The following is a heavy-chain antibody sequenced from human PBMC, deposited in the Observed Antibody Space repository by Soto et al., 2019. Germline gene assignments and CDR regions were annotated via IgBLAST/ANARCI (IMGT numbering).Heavy chain of an antibody. CDR2: ITFSGNTV. V-gene: IGHV3-11*01. CDR3: ARVSWREKYGMDV. Sequence: KPEGSLRLSCAASGFTFSDSYMSWIRQAPGKGLEWISYITFSGNTVYYADSLKGRFTISRDNAKNSLYLQMNRLRAEDTAVYYCARVSWREKYGMDVWGQGTTVTVSS. CDR1: GFTFSDSY. J-gene: IGHJ6*02.